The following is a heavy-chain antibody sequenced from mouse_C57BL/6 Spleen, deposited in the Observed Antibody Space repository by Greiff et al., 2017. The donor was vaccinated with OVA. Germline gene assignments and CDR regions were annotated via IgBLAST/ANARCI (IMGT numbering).Heavy chain of an antibody. Sequence: QVHVKQSGPALVKPGASVKISCKASGYAFSSSWMNWVKQRPGKGLEWIGRIYPGDGDTNYNGKFKGEATLTAAKSSSTAYMQLSSLTSEDSAVYFCARYYGRGYVDYWGQGTSVTVSS. CDR1: GYAFSSSW. CDR3: ARYYGRGYVDY. V-gene: IGHV1-82*01. CDR2: IYPGDGDT. D-gene: IGHD1-1*01. J-gene: IGHJ4*01.